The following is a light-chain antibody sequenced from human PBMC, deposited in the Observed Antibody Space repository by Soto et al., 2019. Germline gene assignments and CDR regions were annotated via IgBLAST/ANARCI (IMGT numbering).Light chain of an antibody. CDR1: QSIGSS. V-gene: IGKV1-39*01. J-gene: IGKJ4*01. CDR2: GTS. Sequence: DIQMTQSPSSLSASVGDSVTITCRASQSIGSSLNWYQQNAGKAPNLVIWGTSILQDGVPSRFSGSGSGTDFTLTISGLQPEDFATYYCQQTFASPTFGGGTRLEVK. CDR3: QQTFASPT.